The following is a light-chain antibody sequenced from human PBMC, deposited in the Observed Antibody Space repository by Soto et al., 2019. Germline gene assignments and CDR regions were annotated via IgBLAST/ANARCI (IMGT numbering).Light chain of an antibody. Sequence: ETVMTQSPANLAVSPGERASLSCRASQSVNSRLAWYQQKPGQTPRLLIYDASTRATGIPTRFSGSGSGTDFTLTISNLEPEDFAVYYCQQRSNWPPGTFGRGTKVE. V-gene: IGKV3-11*01. CDR2: DAS. J-gene: IGKJ4*02. CDR1: QSVNSR. CDR3: QQRSNWPPGT.